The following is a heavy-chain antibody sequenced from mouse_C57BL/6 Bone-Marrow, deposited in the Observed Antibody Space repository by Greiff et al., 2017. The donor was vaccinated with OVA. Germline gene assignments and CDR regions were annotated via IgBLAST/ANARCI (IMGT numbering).Heavy chain of an antibody. D-gene: IGHD4-1*01. Sequence: EVMLVESGGGLVKPGGSLKLSCAASGFTFSSYAMSWVRQTPEKRLEWVATISDGGSYTYYPDNVKGRFTISRDNAKNNLYLQMSHLKSEDTAMYYCARDTGRDYAMDYWGQGTSVTVSS. V-gene: IGHV5-4*01. CDR1: GFTFSSYA. CDR3: ARDTGRDYAMDY. CDR2: ISDGGSYT. J-gene: IGHJ4*01.